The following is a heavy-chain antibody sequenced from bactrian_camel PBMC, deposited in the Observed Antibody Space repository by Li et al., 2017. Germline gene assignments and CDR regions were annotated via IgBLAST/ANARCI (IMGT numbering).Heavy chain of an antibody. D-gene: IGHD6*01. CDR3: AADPFLCPDTLVPGGETNFKY. Sequence: VQLVESGGGLVQPGGSLRLSCLASGITFSRHDMSWVRQAPGKEREGVARIATGSGNTYYADSVKGRFSIASDNAKVTVYLQMNSLQPEDSGVYYCAADPFLCPDTLVPGGETNFKYWGQGTQVTVS. CDR2: IATGSGNT. CDR1: GITFSRHD. V-gene: IGHV3S40*01. J-gene: IGHJ4*01.